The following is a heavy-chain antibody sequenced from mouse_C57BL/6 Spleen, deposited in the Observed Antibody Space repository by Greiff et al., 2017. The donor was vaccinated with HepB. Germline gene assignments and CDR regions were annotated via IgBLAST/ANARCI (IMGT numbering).Heavy chain of an antibody. J-gene: IGHJ4*01. CDR2: IYPRSGNT. Sequence: QVQLQQSGAELARPGASVKLSCKASGYTFTSYGISWVKQRTGQGLEWIGEIYPRSGNTYYNEKVKGKATLTGDKSSSTAYMELRSLTSEDSAVYFCARGKYYAMDYWGQGTSVTVSS. V-gene: IGHV1-81*01. CDR3: ARGKYYAMDY. CDR1: GYTFTSYG.